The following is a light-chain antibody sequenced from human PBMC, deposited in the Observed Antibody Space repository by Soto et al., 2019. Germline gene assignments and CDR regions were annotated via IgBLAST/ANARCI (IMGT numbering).Light chain of an antibody. Sequence: DIQMTQSPSTLSASVGDRVTITCRASQSISYKLAWYQHKPGKAPKLLIYDASGLQSGVPSRFSGSGSGTEFTLTTSSLQPDDFATYFCQQYHTYSYTFGQGTKLEIK. CDR3: QQYHTYSYT. V-gene: IGKV1-5*01. CDR2: DAS. J-gene: IGKJ2*01. CDR1: QSISYK.